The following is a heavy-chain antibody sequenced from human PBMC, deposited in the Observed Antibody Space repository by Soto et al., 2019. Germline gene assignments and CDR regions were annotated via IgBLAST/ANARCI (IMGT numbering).Heavy chain of an antibody. V-gene: IGHV3-30*18. J-gene: IGHJ6*02. CDR1: GFTFSSYG. Sequence: HPGGSLRLSCAASGFTFSSYGMHWVRQAPGKGLEWVAVISYDGSNKYYADSVKGRFTISRDNSKNTLYLQMNSLRAEDTAVYYCAKVQVTTPKNAKAYYYYGMDVWGQGTTVTVSS. CDR3: AKVQVTTPKNAKAYYYYGMDV. CDR2: ISYDGSNK. D-gene: IGHD4-17*01.